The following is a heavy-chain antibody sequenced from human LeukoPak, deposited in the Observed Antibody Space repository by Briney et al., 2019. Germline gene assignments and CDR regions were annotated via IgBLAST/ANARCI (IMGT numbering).Heavy chain of an antibody. CDR2: IYSGGGT. J-gene: IGHJ1*01. D-gene: IGHD6-19*01. CDR3: TRGVAGVFAEYFQH. CDR1: GFTVSSNH. Sequence: GGSLRLSCVVAGFTVSSNHMSWVRQAPGKGLKWVSVIYSGGGTYYADSVKGRFTISRDNSKNTLYLQMNSLRAEDTAVYYCTRGVAGVFAEYFQHWGQGTLVTVSS. V-gene: IGHV3-53*01.